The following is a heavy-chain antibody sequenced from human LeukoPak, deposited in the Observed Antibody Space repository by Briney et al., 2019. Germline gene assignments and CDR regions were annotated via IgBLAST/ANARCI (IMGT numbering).Heavy chain of an antibody. D-gene: IGHD1-26*01. CDR1: GFTFSSYG. CDR3: ATSGGIVGATTSDY. Sequence: GGSLRLSCAASGFTFSSYGMHWVRQAPGKGLEGVAIIRYDGSKKYSADSVKGRFTISRDNSKNTLYLQMNSLRAEDTAVYYCATSGGIVGATTSDYWGQGTLVTVSS. CDR2: IRYDGSKK. V-gene: IGHV3-30*02. J-gene: IGHJ4*02.